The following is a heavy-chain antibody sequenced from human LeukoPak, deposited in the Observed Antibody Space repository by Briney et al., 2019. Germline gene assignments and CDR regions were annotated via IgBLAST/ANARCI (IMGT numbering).Heavy chain of an antibody. V-gene: IGHV1-46*01. D-gene: IGHD1-26*01. CDR2: INPSGGST. CDR3: AREGFGSGTEKYWYFDL. Sequence: GASVKVSCKASGYTFTSYYMHWVRQASGQGLEWMGIINPSGGSTSYAQKFQGRVTMTRDTSTSTVYMELSSLRSEDTAVYYCAREGFGSGTEKYWYFDLWGRGTLVTVSS. J-gene: IGHJ2*01. CDR1: GYTFTSYY.